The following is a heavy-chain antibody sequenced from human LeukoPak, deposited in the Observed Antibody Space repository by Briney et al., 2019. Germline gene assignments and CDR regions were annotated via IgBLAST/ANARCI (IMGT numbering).Heavy chain of an antibody. CDR2: ITGNSGTT. D-gene: IGHD2-8*01. CDR1: GFTFSSYA. J-gene: IGHJ3*01. CDR3: AKDPNGDYIGAFDA. Sequence: PGGSLRLSCAASGFTFSSYAMSWVRQAPGKGLEWVSSITGNSGTTKYADSVRGRFTMSRDNSSNTLYLQMDSLRAEDTAVYYCAKDPNGDYIGAFDAWGQGTMVIVSS. V-gene: IGHV3-23*01.